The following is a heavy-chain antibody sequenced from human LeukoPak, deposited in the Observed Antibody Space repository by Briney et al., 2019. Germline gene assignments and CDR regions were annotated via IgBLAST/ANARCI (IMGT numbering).Heavy chain of an antibody. CDR2: IHHSGST. V-gene: IGHV4-38-2*02. D-gene: IGHD4-23*01. CDR1: GYSTSSGYY. CDR3: ARAYGGNSQYFQH. J-gene: IGHJ1*01. Sequence: PSETLSLTCTVSGYSTSSGYYWGWIRQPPGKGLEWIGSIHHSGSTNYNPSLKSRVTISLDTSKNQFSLKLSSVTAADTAVYYCARAYGGNSQYFQHWGQGTLVTVSS.